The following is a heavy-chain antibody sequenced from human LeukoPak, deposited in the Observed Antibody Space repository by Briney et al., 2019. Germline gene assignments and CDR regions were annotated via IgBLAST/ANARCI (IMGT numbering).Heavy chain of an antibody. D-gene: IGHD3-10*01. V-gene: IGHV3-30-3*01. CDR1: GFTFSSYA. CDR2: ISYDGSNK. Sequence: GGSLRLSCAASGFTFSSYAMHWVRQAPGKGLEWVAVISYDGSNKYYADSVKGRFTISRDNSKNTLYLQMNSLRAEDTAVYYCARALVDYYGSGSYYNPQDYWGQGTLVTVSS. CDR3: ARALVDYYGSGSYYNPQDY. J-gene: IGHJ4*02.